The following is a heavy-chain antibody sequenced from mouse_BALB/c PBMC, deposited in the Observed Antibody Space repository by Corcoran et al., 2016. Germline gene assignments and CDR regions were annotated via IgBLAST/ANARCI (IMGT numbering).Heavy chain of an antibody. J-gene: IGHJ3*01. CDR3: ARNYDYDGPWFAY. CDR2: INTYTGEP. Sequence: QIQLVQSGPELKKPGETVKISCKASGYTFTNYGMNWVKQAPGKGLKWMGWINTYTGEPTYADDFKGRFAFSLETSASTAYLQINNLKNEDTATYFCARNYDYDGPWFAYWGQGTLVTVSA. CDR1: GYTFTNYG. D-gene: IGHD2-4*01. V-gene: IGHV9-3-1*01.